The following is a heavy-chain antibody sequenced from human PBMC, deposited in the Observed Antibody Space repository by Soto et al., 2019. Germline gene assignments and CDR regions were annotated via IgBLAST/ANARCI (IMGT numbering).Heavy chain of an antibody. CDR3: ARDYGGNLLDY. Sequence: SETLSLTCTVSGGSISSYYWSWIRQPPGKGLEWIGYIYYSGSTNYNPSLKSRVTISVDTSKNQFSLKLSSVTAADTAVYYYARDYGGNLLDYWGQGTLVTVS. D-gene: IGHD4-17*01. CDR1: GGSISSYY. J-gene: IGHJ4*02. V-gene: IGHV4-59*01. CDR2: IYYSGST.